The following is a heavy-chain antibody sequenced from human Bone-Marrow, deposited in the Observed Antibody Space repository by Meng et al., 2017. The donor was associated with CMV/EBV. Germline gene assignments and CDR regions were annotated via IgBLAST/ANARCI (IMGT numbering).Heavy chain of an antibody. D-gene: IGHD6-13*01. Sequence: GGSLRLSCAASGSIFSTYAMHWVRQAPGKGLEWVALISYDGSKKYYADFVKGQFTISRDNPRNTLYLQMHSLRVEDAAVYYCAREEAAAGLDYWGQGTLVTVSS. CDR1: GSIFSTYA. CDR3: AREEAAAGLDY. CDR2: ISYDGSKK. V-gene: IGHV3-30*04. J-gene: IGHJ4*02.